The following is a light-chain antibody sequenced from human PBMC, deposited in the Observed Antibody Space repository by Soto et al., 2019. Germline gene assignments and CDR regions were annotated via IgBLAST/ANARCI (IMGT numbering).Light chain of an antibody. V-gene: IGKV3-20*01. CDR2: GAS. J-gene: IGKJ1*01. CDR3: QQYGSSPSGT. Sequence: EIVLTHSPGTLSLSPGDRDTLSCSAIQSVSSGSLAWYQQKPGQAPRLLISGASSRATGIPDRFSGSGSGTDFTLTISRLETEDFAVYYCQQYGSSPSGTFGQGTKVDIK. CDR1: QSVSSGS.